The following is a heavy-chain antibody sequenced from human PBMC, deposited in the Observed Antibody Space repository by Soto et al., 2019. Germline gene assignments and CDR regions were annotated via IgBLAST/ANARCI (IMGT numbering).Heavy chain of an antibody. CDR2: IIPIFGTA. Sequence: SSVKVSCKASGGTFSSYAISWVRQAPGQGLEWMGGIIPIFGTANYAQKFQGRVTITADESTSTAYMELSSLRSEDTAVYYCARDQGGGYYDSSGYYKFVGAFDIWGQGTMVTVSS. J-gene: IGHJ3*02. CDR1: GGTFSSYA. D-gene: IGHD3-22*01. CDR3: ARDQGGGYYDSSGYYKFVGAFDI. V-gene: IGHV1-69*13.